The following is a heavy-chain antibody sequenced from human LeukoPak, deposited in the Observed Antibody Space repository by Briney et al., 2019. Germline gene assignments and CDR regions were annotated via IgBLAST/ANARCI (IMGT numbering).Heavy chain of an antibody. D-gene: IGHD6-13*01. CDR3: AREVAAAGTTD. CDR2: IYHSGST. CDR1: AYSISSGYY. V-gene: IGHV4-38-2*02. J-gene: IGHJ4*02. Sequence: SETLSLTCTVSAYSISSGYYWGWIRQPPGKGLDWIGSIYHSGSTYYNPSLKSRVTISVDTSKNQFSLKLSSVTAADTAVYYCAREVAAAGTTDWGQGTLVTVSS.